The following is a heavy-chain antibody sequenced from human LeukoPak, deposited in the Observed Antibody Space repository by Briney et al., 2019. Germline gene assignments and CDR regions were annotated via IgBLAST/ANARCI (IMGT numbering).Heavy chain of an antibody. J-gene: IGHJ4*02. D-gene: IGHD4-17*01. V-gene: IGHV3-7*04. CDR2: INQDGSEK. Sequence: GGSLRLSCAASGFTFSNYWMSWVRQAPGKGLEWVANINQDGSEKYYVDSMKGRFAISRDNAKNSLYLQMNSLRAEDTAVYYCARGTLTPGLDYWGQGTLVTVSS. CDR3: ARGTLTPGLDY. CDR1: GFTFSNYW.